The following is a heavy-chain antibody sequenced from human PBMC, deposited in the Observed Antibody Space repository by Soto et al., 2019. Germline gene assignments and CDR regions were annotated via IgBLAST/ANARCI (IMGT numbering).Heavy chain of an antibody. Sequence: EVQLLESGGGLVQPVGSLRLSCAASGFTFSSYAMSWVRQAPGKGLEWVSAISGSGGSTYYADSVKGRFTISRDNSKNTLYLHMNSLRAEDTAVYYCAKDGWASYSSGWYPWGQGTLVTVSS. J-gene: IGHJ5*02. CDR2: ISGSGGST. CDR3: AKDGWASYSSGWYP. CDR1: GFTFSSYA. V-gene: IGHV3-23*01. D-gene: IGHD6-19*01.